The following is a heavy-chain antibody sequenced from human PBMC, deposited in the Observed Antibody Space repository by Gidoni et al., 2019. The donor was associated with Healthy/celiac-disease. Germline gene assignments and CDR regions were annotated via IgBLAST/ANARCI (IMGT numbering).Heavy chain of an antibody. V-gene: IGHV3-23*01. Sequence: EVQLLESGGGLVQPGGSLRLSCAASGFTFSSHAMSWVRQAPGKGLEWVSAISGSGGSTYYADSVKGRFTISRDNSKNTLYLQMNSLRAEDTAVYYCAKGPGVVPAAIGLYNWFDPWGQGTLVTVSS. CDR2: ISGSGGST. J-gene: IGHJ5*02. CDR3: AKGPGVVPAAIGLYNWFDP. D-gene: IGHD2-2*01. CDR1: GFTFSSHA.